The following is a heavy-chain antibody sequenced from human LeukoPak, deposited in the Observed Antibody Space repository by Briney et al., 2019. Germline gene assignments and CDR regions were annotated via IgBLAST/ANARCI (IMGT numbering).Heavy chain of an antibody. V-gene: IGHV3-33*01. CDR2: IWYDGSNK. D-gene: IGHD5-24*01. CDR1: GFTFSSYG. CDR3: ARGAERWLQFLDY. J-gene: IGHJ4*02. Sequence: PGRSLRLSCAASGFTFSSYGMHWVRQAPGKGLEWVAVIWYDGSNKYYADSVKGRFTISRDNSKNTLYLQMNSLRAEDTAVYYCARGAERWLQFLDYWGQGTLVTVSS.